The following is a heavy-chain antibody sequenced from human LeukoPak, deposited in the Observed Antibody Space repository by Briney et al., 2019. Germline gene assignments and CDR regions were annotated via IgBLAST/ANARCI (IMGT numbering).Heavy chain of an antibody. CDR1: GGSFSGYY. D-gene: IGHD3-22*01. J-gene: IGHJ4*02. Sequence: PSETLSLTCAVYGGSFSGYYWSWIRQPPGKGLEWIGEINHSGSTNYNPSLKSRVTISVDTSKNQFSLKLSSVTAADMAVYYCARLKPARYYYDSSGPDYWGQGTLVTVSS. CDR2: INHSGST. V-gene: IGHV4-34*01. CDR3: ARLKPARYYYDSSGPDY.